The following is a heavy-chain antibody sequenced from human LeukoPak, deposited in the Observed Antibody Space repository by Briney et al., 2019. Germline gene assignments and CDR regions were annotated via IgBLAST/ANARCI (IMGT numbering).Heavy chain of an antibody. CDR1: GGSISSSSSYY. CDR2: VYHSGST. J-gene: IGHJ6*02. V-gene: IGHV4-39*07. Sequence: SETLSLTCTVSGGSISSSSSYYWGWIRQPPGKGLEWIGEVYHSGSTNYNPSLKSRVTISVDKSKNQFSLKLTSVTAADTAVYYCARDPVATYYDSSDYYEYYYGMDVWGQGTTVTVSS. D-gene: IGHD3-22*01. CDR3: ARDPVATYYDSSDYYEYYYGMDV.